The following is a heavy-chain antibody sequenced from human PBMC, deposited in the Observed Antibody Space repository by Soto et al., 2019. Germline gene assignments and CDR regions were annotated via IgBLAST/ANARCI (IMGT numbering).Heavy chain of an antibody. V-gene: IGHV1-69*06. J-gene: IGHJ6*01. D-gene: IGHD2-2*01. Sequence: QVQMVQSGAEVKKPGTSVKVSCKASGYAFINYAVSWVRQAPGQGLEWMGGIMPVFGTVNYAQKFQGRVTITADKFTSTAYMELSSLSSGDTAVYYCARVSVPGIYGEDVW. CDR1: GYAFINYA. CDR2: IMPVFGTV. CDR3: ARVSVPGIYGEDV.